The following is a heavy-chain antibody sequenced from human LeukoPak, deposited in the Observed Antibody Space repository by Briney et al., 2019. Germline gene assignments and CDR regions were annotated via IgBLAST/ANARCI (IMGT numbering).Heavy chain of an antibody. CDR3: TRDPPVSLDYYYYYMDV. CDR2: ISAYNGNT. V-gene: IGHV1-18*01. D-gene: IGHD4-11*01. CDR1: GYTFTGYG. J-gene: IGHJ6*03. Sequence: ASVKASCKASGYTFTGYGISWVRQAPGQGLEWMGWISAYNGNTNYPQKVQGRVTMTINTSTSTAYMELRSLRSDDTAVYYCTRDPPVSLDYYYYYMDVWGEGTTVTVSS.